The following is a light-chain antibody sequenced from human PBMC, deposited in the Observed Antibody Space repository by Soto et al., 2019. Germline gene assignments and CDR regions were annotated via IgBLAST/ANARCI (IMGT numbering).Light chain of an antibody. CDR1: QSIKTW. J-gene: IGKJ1*01. V-gene: IGKV1-5*03. Sequence: DIQMTQSPSTLSASVGGRVTITCRASQSIKTWLAWYQQKPGKAPQLLLYKASSLETGVPSRFSGSGSGTEFTLTISSLQPDDSATYYCQQYSTSPWAFGQGTKVEI. CDR2: KAS. CDR3: QQYSTSPWA.